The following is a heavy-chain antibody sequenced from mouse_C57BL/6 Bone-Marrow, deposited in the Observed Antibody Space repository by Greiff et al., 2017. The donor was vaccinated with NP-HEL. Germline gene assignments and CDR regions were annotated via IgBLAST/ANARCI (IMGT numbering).Heavy chain of an antibody. CDR1: GYTFTSYW. D-gene: IGHD1-1*01. J-gene: IGHJ4*01. V-gene: IGHV1-59*01. Sequence: VQLQQPGAELVRPGTSVKLSCKASGYTFTSYWMHCVKQRPGQGLEWIGVIDPSDSYTNYNQKFKGKATLTVDTSSSTAYMQLSSLTSEDSAVYYCGRDYYGSSSYAMGYWGKGASVTASS. CDR3: GRDYYGSSSYAMGY. CDR2: IDPSDSYT.